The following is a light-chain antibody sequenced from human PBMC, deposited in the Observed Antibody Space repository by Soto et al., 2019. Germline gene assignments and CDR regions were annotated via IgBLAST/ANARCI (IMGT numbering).Light chain of an antibody. CDR1: QSLVYSDGNTY. Sequence: DVVMTQSPLSLPVTLGQPASISCRSSQSLVYSDGNTYLNWFQQRPGQSPRRLIYNVSNRDSGVPDRFSGSGSGTDLTLKISTVEAEDVGVYYCMQGTHWLWTFGQGTKVEIK. CDR2: NVS. CDR3: MQGTHWLWT. V-gene: IGKV2-30*01. J-gene: IGKJ1*01.